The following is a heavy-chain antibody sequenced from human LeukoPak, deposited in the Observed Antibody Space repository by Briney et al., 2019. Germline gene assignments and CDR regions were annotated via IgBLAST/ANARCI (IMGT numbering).Heavy chain of an antibody. Sequence: SETLSLTCTVSGGSISSYYWSWIRQPPGKGMEWIGYIYYSGSTNYTPSLTSRVTISVDTSKNQFSLKLSSVTAADTAVYYCARISSSSWVRHAFDIWGQGTMVTVSS. J-gene: IGHJ3*02. D-gene: IGHD6-13*01. CDR1: GGSISSYY. V-gene: IGHV4-59*01. CDR2: IYYSGST. CDR3: ARISSSSWVRHAFDI.